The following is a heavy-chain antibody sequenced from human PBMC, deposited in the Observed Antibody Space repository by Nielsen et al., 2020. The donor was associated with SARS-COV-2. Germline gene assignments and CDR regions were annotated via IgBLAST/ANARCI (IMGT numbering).Heavy chain of an antibody. CDR3: ARQAFITGTVWADY. J-gene: IGHJ4*02. Sequence: GESLKISCKVSGYSFTTYWIAWVRQLPGKGLEWMGIIYPGDSDTRYSPSFQGQVTISADKSISTAYLQWSSLKASDTAMYYCARQAFITGTVWADYWGQGTLVTVSS. V-gene: IGHV5-51*01. D-gene: IGHD1-7*01. CDR1: GYSFTTYW. CDR2: IYPGDSDT.